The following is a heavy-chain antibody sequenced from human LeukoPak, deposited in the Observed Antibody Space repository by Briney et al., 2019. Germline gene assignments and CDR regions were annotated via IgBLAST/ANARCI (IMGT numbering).Heavy chain of an antibody. J-gene: IGHJ2*01. V-gene: IGHV4-38-2*02. D-gene: IGHD5-18*01. CDR2: IYYSGST. CDR1: GYSISSGYY. CDR3: ARSWIQLWLHEYWYFDL. Sequence: SETLSLTCTVSGYSISSGYYWGWIRQPPGKGLEWIGYIYYSGSTNYNPSLKSRVTISVDTSKNQFSLKLSSVTAADTAVYYCARSWIQLWLHEYWYFDLWGRGTLVTVSS.